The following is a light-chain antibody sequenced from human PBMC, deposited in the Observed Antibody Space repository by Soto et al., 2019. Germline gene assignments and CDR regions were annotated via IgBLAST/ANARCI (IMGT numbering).Light chain of an antibody. CDR3: CSYAGSLR. CDR2: EGS. Sequence: QSALTQPASVSGSPGQTITISCTGTSSDVGSYTFVSWYQQHPGKAPKLMIYEGSKRPSGVSNRFSGSKSGNTASLTIAGLQAEDAADYYCCSYAGSLRLGGGTKLTVL. J-gene: IGLJ2*01. V-gene: IGLV2-23*01. CDR1: SSDVGSYTF.